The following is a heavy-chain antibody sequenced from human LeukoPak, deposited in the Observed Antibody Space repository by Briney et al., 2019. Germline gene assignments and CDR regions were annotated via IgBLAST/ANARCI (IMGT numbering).Heavy chain of an antibody. V-gene: IGHV3-21*01. J-gene: IGHJ4*02. D-gene: IGHD2-2*01. CDR2: ISSSRSDI. CDR1: GFTFSSYS. Sequence: GGSLRLSCAASGFTFSSYSMNWVRQAPGKGLEWGSSISSSRSDIYYADSVKGRFTISRDNAKNSLYLQMNSLRAEDTAVYYCAREIVVVPAAMFDYWGQGTLVTVSS. CDR3: AREIVVVPAAMFDY.